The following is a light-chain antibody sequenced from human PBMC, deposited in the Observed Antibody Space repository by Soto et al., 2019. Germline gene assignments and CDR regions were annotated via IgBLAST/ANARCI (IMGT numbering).Light chain of an antibody. Sequence: DIQMTQSPSSLSASVGNRVTITCQASQDIATYLNWYQQKPGKAPNLLIYDASNLETGVPSRFSAGGSGTHFTFTISNLQPEDSATYYCQQYDNLHPTWTFGPGTKVDIX. J-gene: IGKJ1*01. CDR1: QDIATY. CDR2: DAS. V-gene: IGKV1-33*01. CDR3: QQYDNLHPTWT.